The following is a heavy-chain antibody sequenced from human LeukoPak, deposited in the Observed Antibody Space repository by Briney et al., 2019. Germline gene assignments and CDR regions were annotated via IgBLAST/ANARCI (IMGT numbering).Heavy chain of an antibody. J-gene: IGHJ4*02. CDR2: IYYSGST. Sequence: SETLSLTCTVSGGSISSGGYYWSWIRQHAGKGLEWIGYIYYSGSTYYNPSLKSRVTISVDTSKPQFSLKLSSVTAADTAVYYCARDKRVDYYDSSGYDDWGQGTLVTVSS. CDR3: ARDKRVDYYDSSGYDD. CDR1: GGSISSGGYY. V-gene: IGHV4-31*03. D-gene: IGHD3-22*01.